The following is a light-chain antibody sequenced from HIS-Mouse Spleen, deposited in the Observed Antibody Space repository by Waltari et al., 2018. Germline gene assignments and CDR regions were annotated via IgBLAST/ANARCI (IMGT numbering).Light chain of an antibody. CDR3: YSTDSSGNHRV. CDR2: EDS. CDR1: ALSKKY. V-gene: IGLV3-10*01. J-gene: IGLJ2*01. Sequence: SYELTQPPSVSVSPGQTARITCSGDALSKKYASWYQQKSGQAPVLVTYEDSKRPSGIPERFSGSSAGTMATLTISGAQVEDEADYYCYSTDSSGNHRVFGGGTKLTVL.